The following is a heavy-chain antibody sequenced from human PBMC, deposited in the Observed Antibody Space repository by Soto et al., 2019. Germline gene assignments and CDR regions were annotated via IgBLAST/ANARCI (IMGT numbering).Heavy chain of an antibody. Sequence: GASVKVSCKASGGTFSSYAISWVRQAPGQGLEWMGGIIPIFGTANYAQKFQGRVTITADESTSTAYMELSSLRSEDTAVYYCAREGKGYYDFWSGYGAYYYYYGMDVWGQGTTVTVSS. V-gene: IGHV1-69*13. CDR3: AREGKGYYDFWSGYGAYYYYYGMDV. J-gene: IGHJ6*02. CDR2: IIPIFGTA. CDR1: GGTFSSYA. D-gene: IGHD3-3*01.